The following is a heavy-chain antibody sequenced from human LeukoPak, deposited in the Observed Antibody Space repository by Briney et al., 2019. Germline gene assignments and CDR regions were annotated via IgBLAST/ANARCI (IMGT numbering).Heavy chain of an antibody. Sequence: ASVKVSCKASGYTFTSYDINWVRQATGQGLEWMGWMNPNSGNTGYAQKFQGRVTMTTDTSTSTAYMELRSLRSDDMAVYYCARATGCSSTSCYDSGSYYYYYYMDVWGKGTTVTVSS. CDR3: ARATGCSSTSCYDSGSYYYYYYMDV. CDR1: GYTFTSYD. CDR2: MNPNSGNT. J-gene: IGHJ6*03. V-gene: IGHV1-8*01. D-gene: IGHD2-2*01.